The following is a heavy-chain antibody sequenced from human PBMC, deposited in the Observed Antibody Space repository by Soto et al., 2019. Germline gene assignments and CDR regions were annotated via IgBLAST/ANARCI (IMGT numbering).Heavy chain of an antibody. J-gene: IGHJ6*02. V-gene: IGHV1-69*13. CDR1: GGTFSSYA. CDR3: ARSQGGSSSLDIYYYYYYGMDV. Sequence: SVKVSCKAPGGTFSSYAISWVRQAPGQGLEWMGGIIPIFGTAKYTQKFQGRVTITADESTSTGYMELSSLKSEDTAVYYCARSQGGSSSLDIYYYYYYGMDVWGQGTTVTVSS. CDR2: IIPIFGTA. D-gene: IGHD2-15*01.